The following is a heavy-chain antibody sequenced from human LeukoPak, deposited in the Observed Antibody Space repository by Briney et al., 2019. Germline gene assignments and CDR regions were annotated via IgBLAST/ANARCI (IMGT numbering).Heavy chain of an antibody. D-gene: IGHD5-18*01. Sequence: SETLSLTCSVSGGSMTSYYWSWIRQPAGKGLEWIGRIYSTGSTKYNPSLKSRVTMSVDTTKNQFSLKLSSVTAADTAVYYCAGYSYARFDHWGKGTLAPVSS. CDR2: IYSTGST. CDR3: AGYSYARFDH. CDR1: GGSMTSYY. J-gene: IGHJ4*02. V-gene: IGHV4-4*07.